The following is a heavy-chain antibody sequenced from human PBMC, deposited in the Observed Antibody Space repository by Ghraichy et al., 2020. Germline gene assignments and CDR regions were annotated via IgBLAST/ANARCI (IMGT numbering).Heavy chain of an antibody. J-gene: IGHJ4*02. CDR2: IYYSGGT. Sequence: SETLSLTCTVSGGSVRSGSYYWSWIRQPPGKGLEWIASIYYSGGTDYNPSLKSRVSISLDTSKNQFSLKLSSVTAADTALYYCASLRGSGYSYYFDYWGQGTLVTVSS. D-gene: IGHD5-12*01. CDR3: ASLRGSGYSYYFDY. V-gene: IGHV4-61*01. CDR1: GGSVRSGSYY.